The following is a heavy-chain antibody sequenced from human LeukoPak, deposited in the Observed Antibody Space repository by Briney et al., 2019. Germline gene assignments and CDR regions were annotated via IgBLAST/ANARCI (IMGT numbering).Heavy chain of an antibody. D-gene: IGHD6-19*01. Sequence: TASETLSLTCAVYGGSFSGYYWSWIRQPPGKGLEWIGEINHSGSTNYNPSLKSRVTISVDTSKDQFSLKLSSVTAADTAVYYCARKVWLIWFDPWGQGTLVTASS. CDR3: ARKVWLIWFDP. CDR1: GGSFSGYY. J-gene: IGHJ5*02. CDR2: INHSGST. V-gene: IGHV4-34*01.